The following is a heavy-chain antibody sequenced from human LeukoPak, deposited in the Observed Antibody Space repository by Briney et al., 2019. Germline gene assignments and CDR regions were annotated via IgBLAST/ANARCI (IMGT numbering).Heavy chain of an antibody. J-gene: IGHJ6*03. Sequence: GGSLRLSCAASGFTFSSYDMHWVRQATGKGLEWVSAIGTAGDTYYAGSVKGRFTISRENAKNSLYLQMNSLRAGDTAVYYCARPQRGMDYSYYMDVWGEGTTVTVSS. CDR2: IGTAGDT. CDR3: ARPQRGMDYSYYMDV. CDR1: GFTFSSYD. D-gene: IGHD6-13*01. V-gene: IGHV3-13*01.